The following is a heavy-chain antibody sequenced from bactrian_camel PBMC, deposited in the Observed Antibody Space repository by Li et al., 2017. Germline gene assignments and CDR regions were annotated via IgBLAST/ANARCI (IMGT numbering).Heavy chain of an antibody. CDR1: GYTFSSGC. D-gene: IGHD4*01. V-gene: IGHV3S53*01. J-gene: IGHJ6*01. CDR2: IAADGSI. Sequence: HVQLVESGGGSVQAGGSLRLSCAASGYTFSSGCMVWFRQGAGLKREGVAAIAADGSISYADSVKGRFTVSKDNAKNTVYLQMNSLKPEDTAVYYCVRRLHYSDYDQGGLVTGARRPRSPSP. CDR3: VRRLHYSDYDQGGLVT.